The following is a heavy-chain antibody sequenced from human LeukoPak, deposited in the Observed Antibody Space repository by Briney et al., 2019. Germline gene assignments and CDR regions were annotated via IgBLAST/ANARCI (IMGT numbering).Heavy chain of an antibody. CDR3: ARLLWFGESNWFDP. CDR1: GGSISSYY. J-gene: IGHJ5*02. V-gene: IGHV4-4*07. CDR2: IYTSGST. Sequence: SETLSLTCTVSGGSISSYYWSWIRQPPGKGLEWIGRIYTSGSTNYNPSLKSRVTMSVDTSKNQFSLKLSSVTAADTAVYYCARLLWFGESNWFDPWGQGTLVTVSS. D-gene: IGHD3-10*01.